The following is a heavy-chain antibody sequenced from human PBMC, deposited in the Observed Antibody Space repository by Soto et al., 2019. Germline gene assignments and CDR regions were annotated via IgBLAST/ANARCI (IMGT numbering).Heavy chain of an antibody. D-gene: IGHD3-22*01. CDR1: GDSVSSNSAA. V-gene: IGHV6-1*01. CDR3: AREYYDTNGPV. CDR2: TYYRSKWYN. Sequence: PSQTLSLTCAISGDSVSSNSAAWHWIRQSPSRGLEWLGKTYYRSKWYNYYAESVKSRITINPDTSKNQFSLHLNSVTPEDTAVYFCAREYYDTNGPVWGQGTTVTVSS. J-gene: IGHJ6*02.